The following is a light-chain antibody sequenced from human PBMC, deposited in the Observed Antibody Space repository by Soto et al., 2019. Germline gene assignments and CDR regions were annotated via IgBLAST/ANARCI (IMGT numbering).Light chain of an antibody. CDR2: AGS. CDR3: CSYAGSTNFVL. CDR1: SSDVGTYSL. V-gene: IGLV2-23*01. J-gene: IGLJ3*02. Sequence: QSVLTQPASVSGSPGQSIIISCTGASSDVGTYSLVSWYQQHPGKAPKLMIYAGSGRPSGVSNRFSGSTSDNTASLTISGLQPEDEADYYCCSYAGSTNFVLFGGGTQLTVL.